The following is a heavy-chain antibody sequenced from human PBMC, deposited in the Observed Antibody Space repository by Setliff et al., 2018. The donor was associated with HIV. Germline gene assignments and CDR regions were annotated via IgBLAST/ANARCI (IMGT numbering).Heavy chain of an antibody. V-gene: IGHV1-69*02. Sequence: SVKVSCKASRSTFNSHTINWVRQAPGQGLDWMGRIIPILGVANYAQGFQGKVTITADKSTSTAYMELSSLRSDDTAVYYCARVPISGYYYYMDVWGKGTTVTVSS. CDR3: ARVPISGYYYYMDV. CDR2: IIPILGVA. J-gene: IGHJ6*03. CDR1: RSTFNSHT.